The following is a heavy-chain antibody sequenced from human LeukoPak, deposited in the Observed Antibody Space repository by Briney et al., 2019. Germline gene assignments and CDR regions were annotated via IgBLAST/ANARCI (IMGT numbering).Heavy chain of an antibody. CDR3: AKDMAPKGYSGYDYDYYYYYGMDV. CDR2: ISWNSGSI. J-gene: IGHJ6*02. Sequence: GGSLRLSCAASGFTFDDYAMHWVRQAPGKGLEWVSGISWNSGSIGYADSVKGRFTISRDNAKNSLYLQMNSLRAEDTALYYCAKDMAPKGYSGYDYDYYYYYGMDVWGQGTTVTVSS. D-gene: IGHD5-12*01. V-gene: IGHV3-9*01. CDR1: GFTFDDYA.